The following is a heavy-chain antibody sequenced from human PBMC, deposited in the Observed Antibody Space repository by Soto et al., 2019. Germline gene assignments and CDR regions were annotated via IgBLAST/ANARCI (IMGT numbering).Heavy chain of an antibody. CDR3: AREIYDYAWGSYRYTVGWFDP. J-gene: IGHJ5*02. D-gene: IGHD3-16*02. V-gene: IGHV4-34*01. Sequence: SETLSLTCAVYGGSFSGYYWSWIRQPPGKGLEWIGEINHSGSTNYNPSLKSRVTISVDTSKNQFSLKLSSVTAADTAVYYCAREIYDYAWGSYRYTVGWFDPWGQGTLVTVSS. CDR1: GGSFSGYY. CDR2: INHSGST.